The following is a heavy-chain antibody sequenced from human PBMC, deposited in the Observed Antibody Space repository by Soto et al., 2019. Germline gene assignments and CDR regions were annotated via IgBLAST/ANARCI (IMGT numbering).Heavy chain of an antibody. V-gene: IGHV4-34*01. J-gene: IGHJ4*02. CDR1: GGSFSGYY. CDR3: ARGRSGYSYGYAPRGHYFDY. D-gene: IGHD5-18*01. CDR2: INHSGST. Sequence: SETLSLTCAVYGGSFSGYYWSWIRQPPGKGLEWIGEINHSGSTNYNPSLKSRVTISVDTSKNQFSLKLSSVTAADTAVYYCARGRSGYSYGYAPRGHYFDYWGQGTLVTVSS.